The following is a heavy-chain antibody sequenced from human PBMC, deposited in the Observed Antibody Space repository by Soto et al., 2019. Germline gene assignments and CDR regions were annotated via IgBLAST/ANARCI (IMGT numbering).Heavy chain of an antibody. CDR1: GGSISSYY. D-gene: IGHD3-3*01. V-gene: IGHV4-59*01. J-gene: IGHJ6*03. CDR3: GTEGLRDDFWSGYSEGYMDV. Sequence: SETLSLTCTVSGGSISSYYWSWIRQPPGKGLEWIGYIYYSGSTNYNPSLKSRVTISVDTSKNQFSLKLSSVTAADTAVYYCGTEGLRDDFWSGYSEGYMDVRGKGTTVTVS. CDR2: IYYSGST.